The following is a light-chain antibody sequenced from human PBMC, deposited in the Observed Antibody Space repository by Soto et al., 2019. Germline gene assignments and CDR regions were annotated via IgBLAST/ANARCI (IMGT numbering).Light chain of an antibody. Sequence: EIVLTQSPATLSLSPGERATLSCRASQSVSSYLAWYQQKPGQAPRLLIYDASNRATGIAARLSGSGSGTDYTLTISSLEPEDFAVYYCQQRSNWPTFGQGTRLEIK. CDR2: DAS. V-gene: IGKV3-11*01. CDR3: QQRSNWPT. CDR1: QSVSSY. J-gene: IGKJ5*01.